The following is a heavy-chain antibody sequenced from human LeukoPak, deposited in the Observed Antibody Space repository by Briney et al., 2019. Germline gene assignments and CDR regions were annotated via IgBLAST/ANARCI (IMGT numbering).Heavy chain of an antibody. Sequence: PSETLSLTCAVSGGSMSSYYWSWIRQPPGKGLEWIGYIYYSGSTNYNPSLKSRVTISEDTSKNQFSLKLNSVTAADTAVYYCARLRGNYFPDYWGQGTLVTVSS. CDR2: IYYSGST. D-gene: IGHD4-11*01. V-gene: IGHV4-59*01. CDR3: ARLRGNYFPDY. CDR1: GGSMSSYY. J-gene: IGHJ4*02.